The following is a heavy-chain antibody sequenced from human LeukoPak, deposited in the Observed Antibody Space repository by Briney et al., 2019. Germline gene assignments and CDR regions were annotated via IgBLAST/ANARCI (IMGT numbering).Heavy chain of an antibody. CDR2: IYYSGST. J-gene: IGHJ4*02. Sequence: PSETLSLTCTVSGGSISSYYWSWIRQPPGKGLEWIGYIYYSGSTNYNPSLKSRVTISVDTSKNQFSLKLSSVTAADTAVYYCARAPMVVTLTEFDYWGQGTLVTVSS. V-gene: IGHV4-59*01. CDR3: ARAPMVVTLTEFDY. D-gene: IGHD4-23*01. CDR1: GGSISSYY.